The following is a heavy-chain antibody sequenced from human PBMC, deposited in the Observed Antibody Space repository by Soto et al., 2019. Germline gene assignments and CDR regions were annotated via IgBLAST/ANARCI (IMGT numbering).Heavy chain of an antibody. J-gene: IGHJ4*02. CDR1: GYTFTSYG. Sequence: ASVKVSCKASGYTFTSYGISWVRQAPGQGLEWMGWISAYNGNTNYAQKLQGRVTMTTDTSTSTAYMELRSLRSDDTAVYYCARTQVKTYSSSWYFDYWGQGTLVTVSS. CDR3: ARTQVKTYSSSWYFDY. V-gene: IGHV1-18*01. CDR2: ISAYNGNT. D-gene: IGHD6-13*01.